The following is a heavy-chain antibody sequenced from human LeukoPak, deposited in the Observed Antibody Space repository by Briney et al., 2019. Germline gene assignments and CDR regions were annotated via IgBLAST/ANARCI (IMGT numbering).Heavy chain of an antibody. J-gene: IGHJ5*02. V-gene: IGHV4-34*01. CDR1: GGSFSGYY. CDR2: VNHSGST. Sequence: PSETLSLTGAVYGGSFSGYYWSWIRQPPGKGLEWIGEVNHSGSTNYNPSLKSRVTISVDTSKNQFSLKLSSVTAADTAVYYCARVDYDFWSGHPGLDWFDPWGQGTLVTASS. D-gene: IGHD3-3*01. CDR3: ARVDYDFWSGHPGLDWFDP.